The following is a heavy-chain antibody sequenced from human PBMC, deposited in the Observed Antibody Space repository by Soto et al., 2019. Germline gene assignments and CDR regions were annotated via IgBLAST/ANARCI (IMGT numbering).Heavy chain of an antibody. J-gene: IGHJ4*02. Sequence: ETLSLTCSVSGGSISTYYWSWIRQPPGKGLEWIGYMSYSGRTDYNFSLKSRVTISGDTSKNQLSLKLTSVTAADTAVYFCARVGATAEFDYWGLGTLVTVSS. CDR1: GGSISTYY. V-gene: IGHV4-59*13. D-gene: IGHD1-26*01. CDR2: MSYSGRT. CDR3: ARVGATAEFDY.